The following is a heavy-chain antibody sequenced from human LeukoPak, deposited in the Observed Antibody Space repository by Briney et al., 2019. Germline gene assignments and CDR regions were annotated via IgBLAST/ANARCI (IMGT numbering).Heavy chain of an antibody. CDR3: ARGRYSYGGGYDFDY. D-gene: IGHD5-18*01. Sequence: GASVKVSCKASGYTFTSYYMHWVRQAPGQGLEWMGIINPSGGTTSYAQKFQGRVTMTRDTSTSTVYMELSSLRSEDMAVYYCARGRYSYGGGYDFDYWGQGTLVTVSS. CDR2: INPSGGTT. V-gene: IGHV1-46*01. J-gene: IGHJ4*02. CDR1: GYTFTSYY.